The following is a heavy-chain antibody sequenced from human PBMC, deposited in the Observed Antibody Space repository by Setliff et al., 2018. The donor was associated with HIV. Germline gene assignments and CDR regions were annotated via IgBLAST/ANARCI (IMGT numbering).Heavy chain of an antibody. D-gene: IGHD6-13*01. CDR3: ARDSRYFGYSSSFGDY. CDR1: GDTFTGHA. Sequence: GASVKVSCKISGDTFTGHAIVWVRQAPGQGLEWMGGIIPITGTIHFAQKFQDRITVTKDESTGTVYMELSSLRAEDTAVYYCARDSRYFGYSSSFGDYWGQGTLVTVSS. CDR2: IIPITGTI. V-gene: IGHV1-69*05. J-gene: IGHJ4*02.